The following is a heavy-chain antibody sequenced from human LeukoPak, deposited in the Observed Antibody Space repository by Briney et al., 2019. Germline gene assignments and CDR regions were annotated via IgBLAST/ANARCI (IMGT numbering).Heavy chain of an antibody. D-gene: IGHD3/OR15-3a*01. V-gene: IGHV4-39*01. J-gene: IGHJ4*02. Sequence: KPSETLSLTCTVSGGSISSSYYYWGWIRQPPGKGLEWIGSIYYSGSTYYNPSLKSRVTISVDTSKNQFSLRLRSVTAADTAVYYCARHFGTRGQGTLVTVSS. CDR1: GGSISSSYYY. CDR3: ARHFGT. CDR2: IYYSGST.